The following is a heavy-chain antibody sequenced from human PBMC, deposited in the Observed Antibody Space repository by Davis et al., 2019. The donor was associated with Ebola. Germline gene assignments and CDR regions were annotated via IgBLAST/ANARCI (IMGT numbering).Heavy chain of an antibody. V-gene: IGHV3-30*04. CDR3: ARALHDEVLDY. Sequence: GESLKISCVASGFTSSNHAMHWVRQAPGKGLEWVAVTSHNERERFYGESVQGRFTISRDNSENVLYLQMDSLRPDDTAIYFCARALHDEVLDYWGQGTPVTVSS. J-gene: IGHJ4*02. D-gene: IGHD1-1*01. CDR2: TSHNERER. CDR1: GFTSSNHA.